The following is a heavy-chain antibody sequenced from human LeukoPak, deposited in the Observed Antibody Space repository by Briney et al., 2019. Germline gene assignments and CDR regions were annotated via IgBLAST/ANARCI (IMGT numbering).Heavy chain of an antibody. D-gene: IGHD6-19*01. Sequence: GGSLRLSCAASGFTFSHYSMTWVRQAPGKGLEWVSYISSSSTIIYYADSVKGRFTISRDNAKNSLYLQMNSLRDEDTAVYYCARWFTSGRGFFDYWGQGILVTVSS. CDR1: GFTFSHYS. V-gene: IGHV3-48*02. J-gene: IGHJ4*02. CDR3: ARWFTSGRGFFDY. CDR2: ISSSSTII.